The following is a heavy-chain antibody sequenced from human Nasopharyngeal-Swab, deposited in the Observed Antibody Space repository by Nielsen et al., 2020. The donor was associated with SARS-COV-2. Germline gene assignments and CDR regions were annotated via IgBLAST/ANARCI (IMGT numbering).Heavy chain of an antibody. D-gene: IGHD3-3*01. V-gene: IGHV4-59*13. CDR3: ARAPKRTIFGVVGWFDP. CDR2: IYYSGST. Sequence: SATLSLTCTVSGGSISSYYWSWIRQPPGKGLEWIGYIYYSGSTNYNPSLKSRVTISVDTSKNQFSLKLSSVTAADTAVYYCARAPKRTIFGVVGWFDPWGQGTLVTVSS. J-gene: IGHJ5*02. CDR1: GGSISSYY.